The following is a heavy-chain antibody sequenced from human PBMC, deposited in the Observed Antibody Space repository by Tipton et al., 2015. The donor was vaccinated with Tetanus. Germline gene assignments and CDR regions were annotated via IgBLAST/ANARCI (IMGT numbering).Heavy chain of an antibody. CDR1: GHTFTSYD. Sequence: QSGAEVKKPGASVKASCKASGHTFTSYDINWVRQATGQGLEWMGWMNPNSGNTGYAQKFQGRVTMTRNTSISTAYMELSSLRSEDTAVYYCARVPYGWTWFDPWGQGTLVTVSS. CDR2: MNPNSGNT. V-gene: IGHV1-8*01. D-gene: IGHD3-10*01. J-gene: IGHJ5*02. CDR3: ARVPYGWTWFDP.